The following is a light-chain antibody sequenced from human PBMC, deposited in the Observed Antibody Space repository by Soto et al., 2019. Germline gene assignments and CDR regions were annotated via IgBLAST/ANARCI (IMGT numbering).Light chain of an antibody. J-gene: IGKJ1*01. CDR1: QSITGW. V-gene: IGKV1-5*03. CDR3: QNYDSAPSWT. Sequence: DIQVTQSPSTLSSSVGDRVTITCLASQSITGWLAWFQQKPGKAPKLLISKASSLQSGVPSRFSGSGSGTEFTLTISSLQPEDVATYYCQNYDSAPSWTFGQGTKVDIK. CDR2: KAS.